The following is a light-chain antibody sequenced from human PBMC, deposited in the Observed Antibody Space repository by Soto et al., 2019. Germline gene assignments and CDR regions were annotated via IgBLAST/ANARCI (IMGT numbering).Light chain of an antibody. Sequence: QSVLTQPPSASETPGQRVTISCSGSSSNIGVNYVYWYQQLPGTAPKLLMYRNNQRPSGVPDRFSGSKSGTSASLAISGLRSEDEGGYYGAAWDDNLNGVVFGGGTQLTV. CDR1: SSNIGVNY. CDR2: RNN. V-gene: IGLV1-47*01. CDR3: AAWDDNLNGVV. J-gene: IGLJ2*01.